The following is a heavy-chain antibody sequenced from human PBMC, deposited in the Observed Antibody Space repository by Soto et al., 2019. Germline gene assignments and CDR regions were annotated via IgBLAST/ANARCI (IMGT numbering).Heavy chain of an antibody. D-gene: IGHD2-2*01. CDR1: GFSLSTSGVG. Sequence: QITLKESGPTLVKPTQTLTLTCTFSGFSLSTSGVGVGWIRQPPGKALEWLALIYWNDDKRYSPSLKSRLTITKDTSKNQVVLTMTNMDPVDTATYYCAHIGLLGYCSSNSCLGYFDLWGRGTLVTVSS. CDR3: AHIGLLGYCSSNSCLGYFDL. J-gene: IGHJ2*01. V-gene: IGHV2-5*01. CDR2: IYWNDDK.